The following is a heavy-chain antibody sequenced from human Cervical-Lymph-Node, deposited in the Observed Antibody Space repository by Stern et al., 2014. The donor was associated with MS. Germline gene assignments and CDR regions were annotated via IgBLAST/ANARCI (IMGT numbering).Heavy chain of an antibody. Sequence: QVTLKESGPALVKPTQTLTLTCTFSGFSLNTSGMSVSWVRQPPGKALAWLARIDWDGDTYYNTSLKSRLTISKDTSKNQVVLTMTNMDPADTGTYYCARILRYCTGGDCYPGHFDHWGQGSLVTVSS. J-gene: IGHJ4*02. CDR2: IDWDGDT. V-gene: IGHV2-70*15. CDR3: ARILRYCTGGDCYPGHFDH. D-gene: IGHD2-8*02. CDR1: GFSLNTSGMS.